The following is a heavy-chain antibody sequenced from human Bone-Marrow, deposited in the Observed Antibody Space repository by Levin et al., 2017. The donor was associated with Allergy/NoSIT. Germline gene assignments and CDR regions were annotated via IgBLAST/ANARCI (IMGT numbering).Heavy chain of an antibody. Sequence: PGGSLRLSCAALGFTFRSSGMHWVRQAPGRGLEWVAYLAHDGTNKVYADSVRGRFIISRDTSKNTLFLQMNGLRSEDSARYFCAKDQWGQTAGTLNTFDYWGQGTLVTVSS. CDR3: AKDQWGQTAGTLNTFDY. J-gene: IGHJ4*02. CDR2: LAHDGTNK. V-gene: IGHV3-30*18. CDR1: GFTFRSSG. D-gene: IGHD1-1*01.